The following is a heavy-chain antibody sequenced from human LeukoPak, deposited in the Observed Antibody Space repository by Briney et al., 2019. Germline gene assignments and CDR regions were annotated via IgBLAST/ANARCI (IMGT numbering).Heavy chain of an antibody. V-gene: IGHV3-33*01. Sequence: GGSLRLSCAASGFTFSSYGMHWVRQAPGKGLEWVAVIWYDGSDKYYADSVKGRFTISRDNSKNTLYLQMNSLRAEDTAVYYCAREKAMYSSSWYLYFQHWGQGTLVTVSS. D-gene: IGHD6-13*01. CDR1: GFTFSSYG. J-gene: IGHJ1*01. CDR2: IWYDGSDK. CDR3: AREKAMYSSSWYLYFQH.